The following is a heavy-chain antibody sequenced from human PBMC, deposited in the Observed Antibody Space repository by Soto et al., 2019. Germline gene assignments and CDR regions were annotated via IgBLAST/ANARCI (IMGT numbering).Heavy chain of an antibody. J-gene: IGHJ2*01. CDR3: ARGTGSPYSVYFDL. V-gene: IGHV1-8*01. CDR2: MNPNSGNT. Sequence: QVQLVQSGAEVKKPGASVKVSCKASGYTFTSYAINWVRQATGQGLEWMGWMNPNSGNTGYAQKFHGRVTMTRNTSISTAYMELSSLRSEDTAVYYCARGTGSPYSVYFDLWGRGTLVTVSS. CDR1: GYTFTSYA. D-gene: IGHD1-1*01.